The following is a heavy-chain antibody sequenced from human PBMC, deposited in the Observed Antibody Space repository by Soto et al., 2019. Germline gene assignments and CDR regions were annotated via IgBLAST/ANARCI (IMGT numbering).Heavy chain of an antibody. Sequence: GGSLRLSCASSGFTFSNYYMSCVRQAPGKGLEWVSYISDSGTTIKYVDSVKGRFTCSRDNAKNLLYLQMNSLRAGDTAVYYCAVGGNPSVWGQGALCTVSS. D-gene: IGHD2-15*01. J-gene: IGHJ4*02. CDR3: AVGGNPSV. V-gene: IGHV3-11*01. CDR1: GFTFSNYY. CDR2: ISDSGTTI.